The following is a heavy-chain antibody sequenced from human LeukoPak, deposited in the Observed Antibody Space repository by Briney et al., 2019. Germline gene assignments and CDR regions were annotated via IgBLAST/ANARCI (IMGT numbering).Heavy chain of an antibody. CDR1: GFTFSDYY. D-gene: IGHD3-22*01. CDR2: ISSSGSII. Sequence: TGGSLRLSCAASGFTFSDYYMSWIRQAPGKGLEWVSYISSSGSIIYYADSVKGRFTISRDNAKNSMYLQMNSLRAEDTAVYYCARGKYDSSPFLQHWGQGTLVTVSS. J-gene: IGHJ1*01. CDR3: ARGKYDSSPFLQH. V-gene: IGHV3-11*01.